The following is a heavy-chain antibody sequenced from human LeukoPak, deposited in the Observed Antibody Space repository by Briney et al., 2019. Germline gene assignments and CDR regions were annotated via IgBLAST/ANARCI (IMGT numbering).Heavy chain of an antibody. V-gene: IGHV1-69*13. CDR2: IIPIFGTA. CDR1: GGTFSSYA. Sequence: VASVKVYCKASGGTFSSYAISWVRQTPGQGLEWMGGIIPIFGTANYAQKFQGRVTITADESTSTAYMELSSLRSDDTAVYYCAAGSDDFDYWGQGTLVTVSS. J-gene: IGHJ4*02. CDR3: AAGSDDFDY.